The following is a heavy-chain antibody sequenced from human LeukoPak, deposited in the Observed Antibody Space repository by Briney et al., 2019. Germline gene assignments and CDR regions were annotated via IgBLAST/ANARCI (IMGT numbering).Heavy chain of an antibody. D-gene: IGHD2-2*01. CDR3: ARVGSTSWYLDY. CDR1: GFAFSHYW. J-gene: IGHJ4*02. V-gene: IGHV3-7*01. Sequence: PGGSLRLSCAASGFAFSHYWMSWVRQAPGKGLEWLANIRQDGSENYYVDSVKGRFTFSRDNARNSLYLQMNSLRAEDTAVYYCARVGSTSWYLDYWGQGTLVTVSS. CDR2: IRQDGSEN.